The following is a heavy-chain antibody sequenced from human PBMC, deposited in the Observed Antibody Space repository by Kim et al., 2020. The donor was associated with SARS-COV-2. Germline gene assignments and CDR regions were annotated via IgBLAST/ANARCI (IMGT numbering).Heavy chain of an antibody. D-gene: IGHD3-22*01. CDR2: ISYDGSNK. J-gene: IGHJ4*01. V-gene: IGHV3-30*04. Sequence: GGSLRLSCAASGFTFSSYAMHWVRQAPGKGLEWVAVISYDGSNKYYADSVKGRFTISRDNSKNTLYLQMNSLRAEDTAVYYCARDPYYYDSSGYGDYFD. CDR1: GFTFSSYA. CDR3: ARDPYYYDSSGYGDYFD.